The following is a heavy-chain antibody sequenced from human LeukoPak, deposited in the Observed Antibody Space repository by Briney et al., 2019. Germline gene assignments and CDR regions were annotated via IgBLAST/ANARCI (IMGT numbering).Heavy chain of an antibody. J-gene: IGHJ5*02. Sequence: GGSLRLSCAASGFTFDDYAMHWVRQAPGKVLEWVSGISWNSGSIGYADSVKGRFTISRDNAKNSLYLQMNSLRTEDTALYYCAKVRIRGVYWGWFDPWGQGTLVTVSS. D-gene: IGHD3-10*01. V-gene: IGHV3-9*01. CDR1: GFTFDDYA. CDR3: AKVRIRGVYWGWFDP. CDR2: ISWNSGSI.